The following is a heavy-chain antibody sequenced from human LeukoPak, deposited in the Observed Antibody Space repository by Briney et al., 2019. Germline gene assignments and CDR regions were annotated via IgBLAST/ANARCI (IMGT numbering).Heavy chain of an antibody. CDR3: AREVEPTIFEVFSGHYFDY. CDR1: GGSFSGYY. CDR2: INHSGST. Sequence: SETLSLTCAVYGGSFSGYYWSWIRQPPGKGLEWIGEINHSGSTNYNPSLKSRVTISVDTSKNQFSLKLSSVTAADTAVYYCAREVEPTIFEVFSGHYFDYWGQGTLVTVSS. D-gene: IGHD3-3*01. J-gene: IGHJ4*02. V-gene: IGHV4-34*01.